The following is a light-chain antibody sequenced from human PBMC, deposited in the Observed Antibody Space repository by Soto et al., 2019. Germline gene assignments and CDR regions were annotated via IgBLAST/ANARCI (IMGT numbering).Light chain of an antibody. V-gene: IGKV3-15*01. J-gene: IGKJ1*01. Sequence: EIVMTQSPATLSVSPGERATLSCRASQSVSSNLAWYQQKPGQAPRLLIYGASTRATGIPARFSGSGSGTEFTLTISSLQSEDFAVYYCQQYNNLPHKFGQGNKVEIK. CDR1: QSVSSN. CDR2: GAS. CDR3: QQYNNLPHK.